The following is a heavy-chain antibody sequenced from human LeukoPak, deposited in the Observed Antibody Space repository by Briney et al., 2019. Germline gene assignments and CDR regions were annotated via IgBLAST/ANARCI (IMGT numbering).Heavy chain of an antibody. J-gene: IGHJ4*02. CDR3: ARGPMVRGVIIRRSKSGYFDS. Sequence: GGSLRLSCIASTRYFTNYWMHWVRQVPGRGLAWVARIDRDGITTDYADSVKGRFTISRDNAKNSLYLQMHSLRAEDTAVYYCARGPMVRGVIIRRSKSGYFDSWGQGTLVTVSS. CDR2: IDRDGITT. CDR1: TRYFTNYW. V-gene: IGHV3-74*01. D-gene: IGHD3-10*01.